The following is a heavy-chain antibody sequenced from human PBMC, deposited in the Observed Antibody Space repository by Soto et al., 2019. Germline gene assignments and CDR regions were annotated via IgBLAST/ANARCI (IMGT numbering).Heavy chain of an antibody. J-gene: IGHJ4*02. CDR1: GASISQYY. CDR3: ARHFSNTAMDPGYFDC. Sequence: SETLSLTCTVSGASISQYYWGWIRLPPGKGLEWIGYIYFSGSTNYNPSLKSRVTTSVEMSKNQFSLKLSSVTAADTAVYYCARHFSNTAMDPGYFDCWGQGTLVT. D-gene: IGHD5-18*01. V-gene: IGHV4-59*08. CDR2: IYFSGST.